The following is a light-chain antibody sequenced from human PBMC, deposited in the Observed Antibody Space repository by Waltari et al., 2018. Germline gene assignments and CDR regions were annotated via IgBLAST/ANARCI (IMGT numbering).Light chain of an antibody. CDR3: QQHYGSPLT. CDR1: QRLLYNADNKNY. Sequence: DIVMTQSPDSLAVSLGERATIKCKSSQRLLYNADNKNYLAWFQQKPGQPPKLLIYWAFIRESGVPDRFSGGGSGTDFTLTISNLQAEDVAVYYCQQHYGSPLTFGPGTRVDIK. V-gene: IGKV4-1*01. J-gene: IGKJ3*01. CDR2: WAF.